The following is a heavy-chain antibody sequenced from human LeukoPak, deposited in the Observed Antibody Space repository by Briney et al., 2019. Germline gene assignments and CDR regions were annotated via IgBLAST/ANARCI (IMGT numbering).Heavy chain of an antibody. V-gene: IGHV4-34*01. CDR2: INHGGST. Sequence: PSETLSLTCAVYGGSFSAYYWRWIRKPPGKGREWSGEINHGGSTNYNPSLKSRVTISVDTSKNQFSLKLSSVTAADTAVYYCASYPRYYYDSSGYPYYFDYWGQGTLVTVSS. D-gene: IGHD3-22*01. J-gene: IGHJ4*02. CDR3: ASYPRYYYDSSGYPYYFDY. CDR1: GGSFSAYY.